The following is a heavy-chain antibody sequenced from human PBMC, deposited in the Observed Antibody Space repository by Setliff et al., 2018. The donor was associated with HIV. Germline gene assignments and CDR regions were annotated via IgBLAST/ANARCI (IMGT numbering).Heavy chain of an antibody. D-gene: IGHD6-13*01. CDR3: VTSSSWSSRLNF. CDR2: IYHSGNT. CDR1: GYSISSGFY. Sequence: SETLSLTCTVSGYSISSGFYWGWIRQPPGKGLEWIGSIYHSGNTYYIPSPQSRVTISVDTSKNQFSLKVTSVTAADTAVYYCVTSSSWSSRLNFWGQGMLVTVSS. V-gene: IGHV4-38-2*02. J-gene: IGHJ4*02.